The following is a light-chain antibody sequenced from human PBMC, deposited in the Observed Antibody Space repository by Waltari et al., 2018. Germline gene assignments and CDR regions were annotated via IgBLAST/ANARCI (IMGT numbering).Light chain of an antibody. J-gene: IGLJ3*02. CDR2: EDY. CDR3: QSYDGINWM. Sequence: NFLLTQPHAVSESPEKTVTISCTRSSGIIASNYLQWFQQRPGSAPTTVSYEDYQRPSGVPDRFSGSIDSSSNSASLTISGLKTEDEADYYCQSYDGINWMFGGGTKLTVL. V-gene: IGLV6-57*03. CDR1: SGIIASNY.